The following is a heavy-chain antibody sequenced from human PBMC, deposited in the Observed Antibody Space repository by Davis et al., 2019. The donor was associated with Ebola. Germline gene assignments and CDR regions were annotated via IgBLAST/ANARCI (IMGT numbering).Heavy chain of an antibody. CDR3: TTRLVNHFDH. J-gene: IGHJ4*02. CDR1: GFTFSGYS. V-gene: IGHV3-64D*06. D-gene: IGHD3-9*01. CDR2: ISNNNGDDT. Sequence: GESLKISCSASGFTFSGYSMHWVRQAPGKGLEYVSTISNNNGDDTYYADSVKGRFTISRDNSKNTLYLQMNSLRPEDTAVYYCTTRLVNHFDHWGQGTLVTVSS.